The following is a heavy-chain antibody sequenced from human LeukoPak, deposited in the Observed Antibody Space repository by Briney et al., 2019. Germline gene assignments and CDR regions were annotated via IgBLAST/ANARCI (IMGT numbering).Heavy chain of an antibody. CDR3: AKGGLRQQLVWARIYYFDY. D-gene: IGHD6-13*01. Sequence: PGGSLRLSCAASGFTFSSYAMSWVRQAPGKGLEWVSAISGSGGSTYYADSVKGRFTISRGNSKNTLYLQMNSLRAEDTAVYYCAKGGLRQQLVWARIYYFDYWGQGTLVTVSS. V-gene: IGHV3-23*01. CDR2: ISGSGGST. J-gene: IGHJ4*02. CDR1: GFTFSSYA.